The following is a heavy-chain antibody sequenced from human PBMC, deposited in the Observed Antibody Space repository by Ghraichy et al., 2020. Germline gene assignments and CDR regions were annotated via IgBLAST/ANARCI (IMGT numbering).Heavy chain of an antibody. CDR3: ARDTSLELNNWFDP. D-gene: IGHD1-7*01. CDR1: GYTFTGYY. V-gene: IGHV1-2*02. Sequence: ASVKVSCKASGYTFTGYYMHWVRQAPGQGLEWMGWINPNSGGTNYAQKFQGRVTMTRDTSISTAYMELSRLRSDDTAVYYCARDTSLELNNWFDPWGQGTLVTVSS. J-gene: IGHJ5*02. CDR2: INPNSGGT.